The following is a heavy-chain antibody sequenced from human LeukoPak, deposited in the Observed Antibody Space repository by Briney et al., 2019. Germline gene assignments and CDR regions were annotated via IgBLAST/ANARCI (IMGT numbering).Heavy chain of an antibody. CDR3: ARVSYYDSSGYNWFDP. CDR1: GGSISSYY. D-gene: IGHD3-22*01. CDR2: IYYSGST. V-gene: IGHV4-59*01. J-gene: IGHJ5*02. Sequence: SETLSLTCTVSGGSISSYYWSWIRQPPGKGLEWIGYIYYSGSTNYNPSLKSRVTITVDTSKNQFSLQLSSVTAADTAVYYCARVSYYDSSGYNWFDPWGQGTLVTVSS.